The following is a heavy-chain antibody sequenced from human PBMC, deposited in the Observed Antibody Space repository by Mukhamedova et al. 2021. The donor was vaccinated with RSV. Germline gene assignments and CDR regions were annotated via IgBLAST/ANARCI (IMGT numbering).Heavy chain of an antibody. Sequence: RFQGRVTMTRDTSISTAYMELSRLRSDDTAVYYCAGRSDSSSWAPFDYWGQGTLVTVSS. V-gene: IGHV1-2*02. J-gene: IGHJ4*02. CDR3: AGRSDSSSWAPFDY. D-gene: IGHD6-13*01.